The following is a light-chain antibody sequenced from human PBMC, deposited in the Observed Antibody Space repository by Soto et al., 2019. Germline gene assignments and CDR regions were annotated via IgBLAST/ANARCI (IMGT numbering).Light chain of an antibody. J-gene: IGKJ5*01. CDR3: QQLNSYRIT. Sequence: DIQMTQSPSTLSASVGDRFTITCRASQSISSWLAWYQQKPGKAPKLLIYAASTLQSGVPSRFSGSGSGTDFTLTISSLQPEDFATYYCQQLNSYRITFGQGTRLEIK. CDR2: AAS. V-gene: IGKV1-5*01. CDR1: QSISSW.